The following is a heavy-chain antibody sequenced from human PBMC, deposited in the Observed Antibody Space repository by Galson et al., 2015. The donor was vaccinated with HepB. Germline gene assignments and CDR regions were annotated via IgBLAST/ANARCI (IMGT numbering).Heavy chain of an antibody. J-gene: IGHJ6*02. V-gene: IGHV5-51*01. CDR3: ARFPGPGNMHYSYGMDV. CDR2: XHPGDSDT. D-gene: IGHD2/OR15-2a*01. CDR1: GYSFTRHW. Sequence: QSGAEVKKPGESLKISCKASGYSFTRHWIXXXRXXXGKXLEWMGXXHPGDSDTRYSPSFQGRVTISTDKSINTAYLHWSSLKASDTAIYYCARFPGPGNMHYSYGMDVWGQGTTVTVSS.